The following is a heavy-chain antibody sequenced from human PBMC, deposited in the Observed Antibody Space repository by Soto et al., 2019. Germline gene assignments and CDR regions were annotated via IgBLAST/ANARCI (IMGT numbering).Heavy chain of an antibody. CDR2: IYYSGST. CDR3: ARKLLLWFGELPHPFDY. CDR1: GGSISSSSYY. J-gene: IGHJ4*02. D-gene: IGHD3-10*01. V-gene: IGHV4-39*01. Sequence: PSETLSLTCTVSGGSISSSSYYWGWIRQPPGKGLEWIGSIYYSGSTYYNPSLKSRVTISVDTSKNQFSLKLSSVTAADTAVYYCARKLLLWFGELPHPFDYWGQGTLVTV.